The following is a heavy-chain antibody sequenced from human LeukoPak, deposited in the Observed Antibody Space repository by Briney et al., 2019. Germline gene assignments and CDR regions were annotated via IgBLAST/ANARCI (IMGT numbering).Heavy chain of an antibody. CDR2: IKQDGSEK. CDR3: ARVAGANWYFDL. D-gene: IGHD4/OR15-4a*01. J-gene: IGHJ2*01. V-gene: IGHV3-7*04. Sequence: PGGSLRLSCAASGFTFSSYWMSWVRQAPGKGLEWVANIKQDGSEKYYVESVKGRFTISRDNAKNSLYLQMNSLRAEDTTVYYCARVAGANWYFDLWGRGTLFTVSS. CDR1: GFTFSSYW.